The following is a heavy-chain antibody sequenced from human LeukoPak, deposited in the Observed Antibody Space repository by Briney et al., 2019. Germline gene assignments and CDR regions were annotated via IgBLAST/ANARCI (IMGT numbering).Heavy chain of an antibody. J-gene: IGHJ1*01. CDR1: GGFISSSSYY. CDR2: IYYSGST. CDR3: ARRRYYDSTGYLE. Sequence: PSETLSLTCTISGGFISSSSYYWGWIRQPPGKWLEWIGDIYYSGSTYYNPALKSRVSMSIDTSKNQFSLELRSVASADTALYYCARRRYYDSTGYLEWGQGTLVTVTS. V-gene: IGHV4-39*01. D-gene: IGHD3-22*01.